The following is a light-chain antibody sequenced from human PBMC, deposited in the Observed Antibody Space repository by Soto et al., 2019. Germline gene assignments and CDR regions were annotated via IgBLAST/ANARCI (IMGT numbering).Light chain of an antibody. CDR1: SSDVVGYYH. CDR2: EVS. CDR3: SAYAGSIFV. Sequence: QSALTQPASVSGSPGQSITISCTGTSSDVVGYYHVSWYQQHPGKAPKVMIYEVSNRPSGVSNCFSGSKSGNTASLTISGLQAEDEADYYCSAYAGSIFVFGTGTKVTVL. J-gene: IGLJ1*01. V-gene: IGLV2-14*01.